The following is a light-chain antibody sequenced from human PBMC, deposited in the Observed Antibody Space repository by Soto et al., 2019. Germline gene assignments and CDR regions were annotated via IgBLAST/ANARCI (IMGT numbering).Light chain of an antibody. Sequence: QLVLTQPPSVSGAPGQRVTISCTGSSSNIGAGYDVHWYQQLPGTAPKLLIYGNNNQPSGVPDRFSGSKSGTSASLAITGLQAEDEADYYCQSYDSSLSGRVFGTGTKVTVL. J-gene: IGLJ1*01. CDR1: SSNIGAGYD. CDR3: QSYDSSLSGRV. V-gene: IGLV1-40*01. CDR2: GNN.